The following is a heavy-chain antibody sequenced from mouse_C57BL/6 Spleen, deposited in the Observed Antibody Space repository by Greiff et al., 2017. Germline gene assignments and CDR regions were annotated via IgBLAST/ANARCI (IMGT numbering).Heavy chain of an antibody. CDR2: INPNNGGT. D-gene: IGHD2-5*01. J-gene: IGHJ4*01. CDR3: ARYSTYAMDC. Sequence: EVQLQQSGPELVKPGASVKISCKASGYTFTDYYMHWVKQRPGQSLEWIGDINPNNGGTSYNQKFKGKATLTVDNSSSTAYMQLRSLTSEDAAVYYGARYSTYAMDCWGQGASVTASS. V-gene: IGHV1-26*01. CDR1: GYTFTDYY.